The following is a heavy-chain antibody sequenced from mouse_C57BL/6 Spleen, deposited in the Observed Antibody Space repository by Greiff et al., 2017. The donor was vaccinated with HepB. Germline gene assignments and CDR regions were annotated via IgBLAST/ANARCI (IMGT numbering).Heavy chain of an antibody. CDR3: ARGRWGDY. Sequence: DVMLVESGGGLVQSGRSLRLSCATSGFTFSDFYMEWVRQAPGKGLEWIAASRNKANDYTTEYSASVKGRFIVSRDTSQSILYLQMNALRAEDTAIYYCARGRWGDYWGQGTTLTVSS. V-gene: IGHV7-1*01. CDR2: SRNKANDYTT. D-gene: IGHD1-1*02. CDR1: GFTFSDFY. J-gene: IGHJ2*01.